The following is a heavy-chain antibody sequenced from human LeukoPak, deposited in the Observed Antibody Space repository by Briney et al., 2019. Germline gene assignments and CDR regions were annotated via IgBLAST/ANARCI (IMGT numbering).Heavy chain of an antibody. J-gene: IGHJ4*02. D-gene: IGHD6-6*01. Sequence: KSSETLSLTCSVSGGSISSLYWSWIRQPPGKGLEWIGYIYYTGSTNYNPSLKSRVTMFVDMSKNRFSLRLSSVTAAHTAVYYCARHRAYSSSSPFDYWGQGTLVTVSS. CDR1: GGSISSLY. CDR3: ARHRAYSSSSPFDY. V-gene: IGHV4-59*08. CDR2: IYYTGST.